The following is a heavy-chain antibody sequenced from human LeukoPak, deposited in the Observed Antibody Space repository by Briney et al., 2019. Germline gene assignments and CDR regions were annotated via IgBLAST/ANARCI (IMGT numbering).Heavy chain of an antibody. CDR3: ARDQAAAHFDY. J-gene: IGHJ4*02. D-gene: IGHD6-13*01. CDR1: GGSISSYY. CDR2: IYYSGST. Sequence: SETLSLTCTVSGGSISSYYWSWIRQPPGKGLEWIGYIYYSGSTNYNPSLKSRVTISVDTSKNQFSLKLSSVTAADTAVYYCARDQAAAHFDYWGQGTLVTVSS. V-gene: IGHV4-59*01.